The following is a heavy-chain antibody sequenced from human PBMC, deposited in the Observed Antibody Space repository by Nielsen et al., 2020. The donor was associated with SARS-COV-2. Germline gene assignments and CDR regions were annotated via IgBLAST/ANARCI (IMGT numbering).Heavy chain of an antibody. CDR2: ISGSGGST. Sequence: GESLKISCAASGFTFSSYAMSWVRQAPGKGLEWVSAISGSGGSTYYADSVKGRFTISRDNAKNSLYLQMNSLRAEDTAVYYCARGSSGWYLDWFDPWGQGTLVTVSS. CDR1: GFTFSSYA. J-gene: IGHJ5*02. CDR3: ARGSSGWYLDWFDP. D-gene: IGHD6-19*01. V-gene: IGHV3-23*01.